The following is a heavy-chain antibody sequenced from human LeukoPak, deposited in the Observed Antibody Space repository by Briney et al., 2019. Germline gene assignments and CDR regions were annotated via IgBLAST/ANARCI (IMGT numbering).Heavy chain of an antibody. V-gene: IGHV4-39*01. D-gene: IGHD4-17*01. CDR2: IYYSGST. J-gene: IGHJ5*02. CDR1: GGSISSSSYY. Sequence: SETLSLTCTVSGGSISSSSYYWGWIRQPPGKGLEWIGSIYYSGSTYYNPSLKSRVTISVDTSKNQFSLKLSSVTAADTAVYYCARQTRVTGNWFDPWGQGPLVTVSS. CDR3: ARQTRVTGNWFDP.